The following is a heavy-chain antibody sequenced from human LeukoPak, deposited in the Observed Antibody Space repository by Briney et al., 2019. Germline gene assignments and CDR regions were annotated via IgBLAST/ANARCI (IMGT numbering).Heavy chain of an antibody. CDR1: GFTFTTYA. CDR2: INYSGGST. Sequence: GGSLRLSCAASGFTFTTYAMNWVRQAPGKGLEWVSGINYSGGSTYYADSVKGRFTISRDNSKNTLYLQMNSLRAEDTAVYYCARVEPNYYDSSGYFDYWGQGTLVTVSS. CDR3: ARVEPNYYDSSGYFDY. J-gene: IGHJ4*02. D-gene: IGHD3-22*01. V-gene: IGHV3-23*01.